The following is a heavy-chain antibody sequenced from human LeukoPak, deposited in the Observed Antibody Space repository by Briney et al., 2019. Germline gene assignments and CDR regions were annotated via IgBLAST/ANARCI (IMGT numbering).Heavy chain of an antibody. CDR1: GGSISSYY. CDR3: ARESIRGYFDL. CDR2: IYASGST. D-gene: IGHD3-3*02. J-gene: IGHJ2*01. Sequence: PSETLSLTCTVSGGSISSYYWSWIRQPPGKGLEWIGFIYASGSTNYNPSLKSRVTISVDTSKNQFSLKLSSVTAADTAVYYCARESIRGYFDLWGRGTLVTVSS. V-gene: IGHV4-59*01.